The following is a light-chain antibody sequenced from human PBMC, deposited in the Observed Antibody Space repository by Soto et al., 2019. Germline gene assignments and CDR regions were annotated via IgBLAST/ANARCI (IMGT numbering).Light chain of an antibody. CDR3: AAWDDSLNGSYV. Sequence: QSVLTQPPSASGAPGERVTLSFSGSSSNIGSNTVNWYQQLPGTAPKLLIYSNNQRPSGVPDRFSGSKSGTSASLAISGLQSEDEADYYCAAWDDSLNGSYVFGTGTKVTVL. CDR1: SSNIGSNT. V-gene: IGLV1-44*01. CDR2: SNN. J-gene: IGLJ1*01.